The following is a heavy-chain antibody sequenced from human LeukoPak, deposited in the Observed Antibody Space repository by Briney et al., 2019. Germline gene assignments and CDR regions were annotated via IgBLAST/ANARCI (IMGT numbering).Heavy chain of an antibody. D-gene: IGHD2-2*01. CDR1: GGSISSGGYY. CDR2: IYHSGST. Sequence: SETLSLTCTVSGGSISSGGYYWSWIRQPPGKGLEWIGYIYHSGSTYYNPSLKSRVTISVDRSKNQFSLKLSSVTATDTAVYYCARGGVVPAANYYYYMDVWGKGTTVTVSS. CDR3: ARGGVVPAANYYYYMDV. V-gene: IGHV4-30-2*01. J-gene: IGHJ6*03.